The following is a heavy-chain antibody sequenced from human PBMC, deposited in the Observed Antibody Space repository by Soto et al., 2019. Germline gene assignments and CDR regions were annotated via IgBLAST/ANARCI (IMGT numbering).Heavy chain of an antibody. CDR3: ARGGYYDSSGDLDY. Sequence: PSETLSLTCTVSGGSISSYYWSWIRQPPGKGLEWIGYIYYSGSTNYNPSLKSRVTISVDTSKNQFSLKLSSVTAADTAVYYCARGGYYDSSGDLDYWSQGTLVTVSS. CDR2: IYYSGST. V-gene: IGHV4-59*01. D-gene: IGHD3-22*01. J-gene: IGHJ4*02. CDR1: GGSISSYY.